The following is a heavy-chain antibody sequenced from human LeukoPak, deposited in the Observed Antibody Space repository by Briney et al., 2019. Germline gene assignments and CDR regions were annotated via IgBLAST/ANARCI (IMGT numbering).Heavy chain of an antibody. Sequence: GGSLRLSCAASGFTFSSYSMNWVRQAPGKGLEWVSYISSSSSTIYYADSVKGRFTISRDNAKNSLYLQMNSLRAEDTAVYYCARDKSSPYYYYGMDVWGQGTTVTVSS. CDR3: ARDKSSPYYYYGMDV. D-gene: IGHD6-13*01. J-gene: IGHJ6*02. CDR2: ISSSSSTI. CDR1: GFTFSSYS. V-gene: IGHV3-48*01.